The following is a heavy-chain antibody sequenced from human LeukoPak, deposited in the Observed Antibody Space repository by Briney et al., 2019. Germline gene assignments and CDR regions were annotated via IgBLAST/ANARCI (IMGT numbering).Heavy chain of an antibody. V-gene: IGHV1-18*01. J-gene: IGHJ4*02. CDR2: INAYNGNT. CDR3: ARRQGTTLNFDY. CDR1: GYTSNSYG. D-gene: IGHD1-1*01. Sequence: ASVKVSCKASGYTSNSYGFSWVRQAPGQGLEWMGWINAYNGNTNYAQNLQGRVTMTTDTSTSTAYMELRSLRSDDTAVYYCARRQGTTLNFDYWGQGALVTVSS.